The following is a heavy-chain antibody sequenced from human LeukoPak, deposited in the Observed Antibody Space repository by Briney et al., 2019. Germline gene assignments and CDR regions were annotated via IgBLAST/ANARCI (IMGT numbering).Heavy chain of an antibody. V-gene: IGHV4-59*01. J-gene: IGHJ4*02. CDR2: IYYSGGA. Sequence: SETLSLTCTVSGGSISSYYWSWIRQPPGKGLEWIGYIYYSGGANYNASLKSRVTISVDTSKNQLSLKLSSVTAADTAAYYCARGYYYFDYWGQGTLVTVSS. CDR3: ARGYYYFDY. CDR1: GGSISSYY. D-gene: IGHD1-26*01.